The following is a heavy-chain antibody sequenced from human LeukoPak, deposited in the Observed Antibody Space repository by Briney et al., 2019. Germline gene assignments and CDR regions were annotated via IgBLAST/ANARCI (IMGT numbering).Heavy chain of an antibody. Sequence: ASQTLSLTCAISGGSISSGGYSWNWIRQAPGKGLEWIGYSYYSGDTYYNPSLNSRVTKSIDRSKNQFSLKLSSVTAADTAVYYCARADSYDSSGYYSLRHDAFDIWGQGTMVTVSS. CDR1: GGSISSGGYS. J-gene: IGHJ3*02. CDR2: SYYSGDT. D-gene: IGHD3-22*01. CDR3: ARADSYDSSGYYSLRHDAFDI. V-gene: IGHV4-30-2*01.